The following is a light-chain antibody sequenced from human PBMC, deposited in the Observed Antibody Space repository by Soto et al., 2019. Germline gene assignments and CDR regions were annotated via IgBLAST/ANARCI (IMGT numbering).Light chain of an antibody. CDR1: QRVSSN. CDR3: QQYNNWPPLT. Sequence: EIVMTQSPATLSVSPGERATLSCRASQRVSSNLAWYQQKPGQAPRLLIYGASTRATGIPARFSCSGSGTEFTLTISSLQSEDFAVYYCQQYNNWPPLTFGGGTTVEIK. V-gene: IGKV3-15*01. J-gene: IGKJ4*01. CDR2: GAS.